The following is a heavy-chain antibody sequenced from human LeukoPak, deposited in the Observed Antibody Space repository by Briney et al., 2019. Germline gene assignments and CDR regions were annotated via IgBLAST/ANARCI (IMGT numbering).Heavy chain of an antibody. CDR3: AKVRRSSRTVRGTFGY. D-gene: IGHD3-10*01. Sequence: PGGFLRLSCAASGFTFSSYAMSWVRQAPGKGLEWVSAISGSGGSTYYADSVKGRFTISRDNSKNTLYLQMNSLRAEDTAVYYCAKVRRSSRTVRGTFGYWGQGTLVPVSS. V-gene: IGHV3-23*01. CDR2: ISGSGGST. CDR1: GFTFSSYA. J-gene: IGHJ4*02.